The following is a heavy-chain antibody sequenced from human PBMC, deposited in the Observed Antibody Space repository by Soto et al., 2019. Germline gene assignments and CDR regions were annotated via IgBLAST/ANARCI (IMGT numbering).Heavy chain of an antibody. CDR1: GFAFNNYG. CDR2: ISKSDYT. D-gene: IGHD2-2*01. V-gene: IGHV3-21*01. Sequence: GGSLRLSCTVSGFAFNNYGINWVRQAPGKGLEWVSSISKSDYTYYSDSVKGRFTISRDNAKSSVSLQMNTLRVEDTAVYYCARGDSIIIPAVSDFWGQGTLVTVSS. CDR3: ARGDSIIIPAVSDF. J-gene: IGHJ4*02.